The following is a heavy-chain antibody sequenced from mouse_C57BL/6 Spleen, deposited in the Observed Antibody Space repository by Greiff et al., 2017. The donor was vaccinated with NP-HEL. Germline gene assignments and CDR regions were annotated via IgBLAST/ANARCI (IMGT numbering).Heavy chain of an antibody. CDR3: ARGYHYYGDYYAMDY. Sequence: EVKLVESEGGLVQPGSSMKLSCTASGFTFSDYYMAWVRQVPEKGLEWVANINYDGSSTYYLDSLKSRFIISRDNAKNILYLQMSSLKSEDTATYYCARGYHYYGDYYAMDYWGQGTSVTVSS. J-gene: IGHJ4*01. CDR2: INYDGSST. D-gene: IGHD1-2*01. CDR1: GFTFSDYY. V-gene: IGHV5-16*01.